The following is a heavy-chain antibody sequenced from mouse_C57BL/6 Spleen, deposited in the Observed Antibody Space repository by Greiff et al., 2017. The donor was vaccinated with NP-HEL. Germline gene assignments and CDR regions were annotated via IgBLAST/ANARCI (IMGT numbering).Heavy chain of an antibody. Sequence: EVQLQQSGAELVKPGASVKLSCTASGFNIKDYYMHWVKQRTDQGLEWIGRIDPEDGENKSAPKFQGKATITADTSSNPAYLQLSSLTAGATPFYYCAGGRALDYLGQGNTLTVAS. CDR2: IDPEDGEN. V-gene: IGHV14-2*01. CDR1: GFNIKDYY. CDR3: AGGRALDY. J-gene: IGHJ2*01.